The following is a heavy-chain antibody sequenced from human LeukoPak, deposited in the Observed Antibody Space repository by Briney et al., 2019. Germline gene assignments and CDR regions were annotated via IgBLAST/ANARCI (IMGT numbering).Heavy chain of an antibody. CDR2: IYYSGST. J-gene: IGHJ4*02. Sequence: PSETLSLTCTVSGGSISSYYWSWIRQPPGKGLEWIGYIYYSGSTNYNPSLKSRVTISVDTSKNQFSLKLSSVTAADTAVYYCAREGPSTHRFFDYWGQGTLVTVSS. V-gene: IGHV4-59*01. CDR1: GGSISSYY. D-gene: IGHD5/OR15-5a*01. CDR3: AREGPSTHRFFDY.